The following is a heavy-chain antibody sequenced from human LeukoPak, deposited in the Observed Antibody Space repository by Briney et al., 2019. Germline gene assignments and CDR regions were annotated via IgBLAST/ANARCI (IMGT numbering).Heavy chain of an antibody. J-gene: IGHJ4*02. CDR3: ARLEYYYVSGNYYKLFDY. V-gene: IGHV3-69-1*01. CDR1: GFTFSAYA. D-gene: IGHD3-10*01. Sequence: PGGSLRLSCEASGFTFSAYAMTWVRQAPGKGLEWVSSVGSDNKPHYSESVKGRFTISRDNAKNSLYLQMNSLRDEDTAVYYCARLEYYYVSGNYYKLFDYWGQGTLVTVCS. CDR2: VGSDNKP.